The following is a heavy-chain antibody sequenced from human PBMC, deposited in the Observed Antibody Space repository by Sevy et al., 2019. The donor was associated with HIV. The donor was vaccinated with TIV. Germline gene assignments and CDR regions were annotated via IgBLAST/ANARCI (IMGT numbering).Heavy chain of an antibody. CDR1: GYTFTSYG. J-gene: IGHJ6*02. V-gene: IGHV1-18*01. CDR3: ARDFGGYYYGSGSDYYYYGMDV. D-gene: IGHD3-10*01. Sequence: ASVKVSCKASGYTFTSYGISWVRQAPGQGLEWMGWISAYNGNTNYAQKLQGRVTKTTDTSTSTAYMELRSLRSDDTAVYYCARDFGGYYYGSGSDYYYYGMDVWGQGTTVTVSS. CDR2: ISAYNGNT.